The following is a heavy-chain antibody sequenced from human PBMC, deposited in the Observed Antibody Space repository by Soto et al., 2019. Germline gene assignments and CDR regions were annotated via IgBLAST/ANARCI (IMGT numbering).Heavy chain of an antibody. CDR2: INPYHGNT. J-gene: IGHJ4*02. D-gene: IGHD3-22*01. Sequence: ASVKVSCKASGYTFTSYAISWVRQAPGQGLEWIGWINPYHGNTKYAQNLQGRATMTTDTSTSAAYMELRSLTSDDTAVYYCARAYYYDCSGYYSPGYYWGQGTLVTVSS. CDR1: GYTFTSYA. CDR3: ARAYYYDCSGYYSPGYY. V-gene: IGHV1-18*01.